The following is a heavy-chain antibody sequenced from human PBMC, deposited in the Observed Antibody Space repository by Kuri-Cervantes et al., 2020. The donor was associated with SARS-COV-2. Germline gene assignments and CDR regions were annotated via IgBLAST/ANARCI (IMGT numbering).Heavy chain of an antibody. J-gene: IGHJ4*02. CDR1: GFTFSSYA. Sequence: GESLKISCAASGFTFSSYAMHWVRQAPGKGLEWVAVISYDGSNKYYADSVKGRFTISRDNSKNTLYLQMNSLRAEDTAVYYCASGGGTAFDYWGQGTLVTVSS. D-gene: IGHD1-14*01. CDR2: ISYDGSNK. V-gene: IGHV3-30-3*01. CDR3: ASGGGTAFDY.